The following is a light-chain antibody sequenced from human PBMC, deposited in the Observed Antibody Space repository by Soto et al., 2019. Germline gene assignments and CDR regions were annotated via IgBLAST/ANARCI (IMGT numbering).Light chain of an antibody. J-gene: IGKJ1*01. Sequence: EIVLTQCPGTLSLSPGERATLSFRASQSVSNNYLAWYQQKPGQAPSLLIYGASNRATGIHDRFSGSGSGTDFTLTISRVEPEDFAVYYCQQYGSSGTFGQGTKVDIK. CDR3: QQYGSSGT. V-gene: IGKV3-20*01. CDR2: GAS. CDR1: QSVSNNY.